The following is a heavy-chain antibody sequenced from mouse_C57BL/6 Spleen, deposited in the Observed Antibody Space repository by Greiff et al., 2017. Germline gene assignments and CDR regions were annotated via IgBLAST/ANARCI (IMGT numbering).Heavy chain of an antibody. CDR2: INPSTGGT. CDR3: ARYERVTTRYYAMDY. J-gene: IGHJ4*01. Sequence: EVQLQQSGPELVKPGASVKISCKASGYSFTGYYMNWVKQSPEKSLEWIGEINPSTGGTTYNQKFKAKATLTVDKSSSTAYMQLKSLTSEDSAVYYCARYERVTTRYYAMDYWGQGTSVTVSS. D-gene: IGHD2-12*01. V-gene: IGHV1-42*01. CDR1: GYSFTGYY.